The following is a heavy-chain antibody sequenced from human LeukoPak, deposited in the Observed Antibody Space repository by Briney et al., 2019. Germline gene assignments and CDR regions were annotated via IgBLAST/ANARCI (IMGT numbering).Heavy chain of an antibody. CDR3: ARRLRGDFWTTTFDY. CDR2: INPNSGGT. V-gene: IGHV1-2*02. D-gene: IGHD3/OR15-3a*01. Sequence: ASVKVSCKASGYTFTGYYMHWVRQAPGQGLEWMGWINPNSGGTNYAPKFQGRVTMTRDTSISTAYMELSRLRSDDTAVYYCARRLRGDFWTTTFDYWGQGTLVTVSS. CDR1: GYTFTGYY. J-gene: IGHJ4*02.